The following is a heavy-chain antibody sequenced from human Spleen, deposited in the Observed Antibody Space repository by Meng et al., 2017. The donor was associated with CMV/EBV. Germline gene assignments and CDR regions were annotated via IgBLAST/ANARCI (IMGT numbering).Heavy chain of an antibody. Sequence: ASVKVSCKASGYTFTDYYMHWVRQAPGQGLEWMGWINPSSGGTNYAQKFQGRVTMTRDTSISTAYMELTRLRSDDTAVYYCARDMSCSTSSCYYYYGMDVWGQGTTVTVSS. V-gene: IGHV1-2*02. CDR3: ARDMSCSTSSCYYYYGMDV. CDR2: INPSSGGT. CDR1: GYTFTDYY. J-gene: IGHJ6*02. D-gene: IGHD2-2*01.